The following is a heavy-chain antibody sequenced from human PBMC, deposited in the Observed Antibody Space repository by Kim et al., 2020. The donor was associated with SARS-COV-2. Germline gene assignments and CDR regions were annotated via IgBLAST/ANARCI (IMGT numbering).Heavy chain of an antibody. V-gene: IGHV5-51*01. Sequence: GESLKISCKGSGYSFNSYWIGWVRQMPGKGLEWMGIIYPGDYDTRYSTSFEGQVTISADKSISTAYLQWSSLKASDTAMYYCARLTRPARDILAGYYYGADYYDGRDFWGQGTTVTVSS. D-gene: IGHD3-9*01. CDR3: ARLTRPARDILAGYYYGADYYDGRDF. J-gene: IGHJ6*02. CDR2: IYPGDYDT. CDR1: GYSFNSYW.